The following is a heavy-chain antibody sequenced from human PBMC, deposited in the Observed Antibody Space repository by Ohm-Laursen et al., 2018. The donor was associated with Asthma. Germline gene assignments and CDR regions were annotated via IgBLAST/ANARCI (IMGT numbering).Heavy chain of an antibody. CDR3: ARGGTVVPAAMNN. V-gene: IGHV4-30-2*01. J-gene: IGHJ4*02. CDR1: GVSISSGGYS. CDR2: IYHSGST. Sequence: SQTLSLTCAVSGVSISSGGYSWSWIRQPPGKGLEWIGSIYHSGSTYYNPSLKSRVTISVDRSKNQFSLKLSSVTAADTAVYYCARGGTVVPAAMNNWGQGTLVTVSS. D-gene: IGHD2-2*01.